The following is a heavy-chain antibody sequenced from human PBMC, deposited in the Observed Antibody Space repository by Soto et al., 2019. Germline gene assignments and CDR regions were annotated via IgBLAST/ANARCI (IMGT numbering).Heavy chain of an antibody. CDR1: GYTFTSYY. V-gene: IGHV1-46*03. Sequence: GASVKVSCKASGYTFTSYYMHWVRQAPGQGLEWMGIINPSGGSTSYAQKFQGRVTMTRDTSTSTAYMELSSLRSEDTAVYYCAREVERYSYGYGAFDIWGQGTMVTVSS. D-gene: IGHD5-18*01. CDR2: INPSGGST. J-gene: IGHJ3*02. CDR3: AREVERYSYGYGAFDI.